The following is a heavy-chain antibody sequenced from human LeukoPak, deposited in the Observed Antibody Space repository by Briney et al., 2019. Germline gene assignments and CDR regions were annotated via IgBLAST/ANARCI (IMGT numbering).Heavy chain of an antibody. V-gene: IGHV3-7*01. CDR1: GLTLSNYW. CDR2: IKQDGSEK. Sequence: GGSLRLSCTASGLTLSNYWMIWVRQAPGKGLQWVAKIKQDGSEKYYVDSVKGRFTISRDNAKNTLYLQMNSLRAEDTAVYYCARQLGDSSSSYWGQGTLVTVSS. CDR3: ARQLGDSSSSY. J-gene: IGHJ4*02. D-gene: IGHD6-13*01.